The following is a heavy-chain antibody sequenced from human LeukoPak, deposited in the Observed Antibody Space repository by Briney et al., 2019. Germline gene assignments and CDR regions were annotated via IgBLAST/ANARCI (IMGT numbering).Heavy chain of an antibody. CDR3: ATRLYYAYVWGSYRSPPDY. Sequence: SETLSLTCTVSGGSISSSSYYWGWIRQPPGKGLEWIGSIYYSGSTYYNPSLKSRVTISVDTSNNQFSLKLSSVTAADTAVYYCATRLYYAYVWGSYRSPPDYWGQGTLVTVSS. CDR1: GGSISSSSYY. J-gene: IGHJ4*02. D-gene: IGHD3-16*02. V-gene: IGHV4-39*01. CDR2: IYYSGST.